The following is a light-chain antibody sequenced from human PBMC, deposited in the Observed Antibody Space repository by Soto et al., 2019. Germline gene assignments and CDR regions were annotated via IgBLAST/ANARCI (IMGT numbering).Light chain of an antibody. CDR2: AAS. Sequence: AVQMTQSPSSLSASVGDRVTITCRASQGIRNDLGWYQQKPGKAPKLLIYAASSLQSGVPSRFSGSGSGTDFTFTISSLQPENFATYFCLQDWKYPLTFGGGTRVEVK. V-gene: IGKV1-6*02. J-gene: IGKJ4*01. CDR3: LQDWKYPLT. CDR1: QGIRND.